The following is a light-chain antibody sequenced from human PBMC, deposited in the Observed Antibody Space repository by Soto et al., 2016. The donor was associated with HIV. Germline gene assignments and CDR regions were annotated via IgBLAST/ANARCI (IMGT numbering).Light chain of an antibody. J-gene: IGKJ2*01. CDR2: AAM. CDR1: QDIYNY. CDR3: QQYYSTPYT. V-gene: IGKV1-27*01. Sequence: DIQMTQSPSSLSGSIGDRVSISCRASQDIYNYLAWYQQKPGKVPRLLISAAMNLESGVPSRFRGSGSGTEFTLTITSLQPEDIATYYCQQYYSTPYTFGQGTKLEIK.